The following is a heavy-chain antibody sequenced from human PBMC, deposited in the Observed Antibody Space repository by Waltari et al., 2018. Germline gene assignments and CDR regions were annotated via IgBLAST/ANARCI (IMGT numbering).Heavy chain of an antibody. CDR3: ARARCGAGGSCYYTTAHFYYMDV. J-gene: IGHJ6*03. CDR1: GDSIRDEPPS. Sequence: QVQLLESGPGLVRPSQTLSLTCSVSGDSIRDEPPSRTLVRRFPGKGLEWLGFMFPSGKTFYNPSLKSRGVLSLDASNNQFSLRLSSVTVADTAIYYCARARCGAGGSCYYTTAHFYYMDVWGKGTTVAVSS. V-gene: IGHV4-31*02. CDR2: MFPSGKT. D-gene: IGHD2-15*01.